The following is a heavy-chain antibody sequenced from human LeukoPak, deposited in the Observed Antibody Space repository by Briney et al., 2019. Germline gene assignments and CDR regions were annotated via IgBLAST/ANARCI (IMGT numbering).Heavy chain of an antibody. Sequence: GGSLRLSCAASGFTFSSYGMHWVREAPGKGLEGVAVIWYDGSNKYYADSVKGRFTISRDNSKNTLYLQMNSLRAEDTAVYYCARDTAMVTYDMDVWGQGATVTVSS. CDR3: ARDTAMVTYDMDV. J-gene: IGHJ6*01. D-gene: IGHD5-18*01. V-gene: IGHV3-33*01. CDR1: GFTFSSYG. CDR2: IWYDGSNK.